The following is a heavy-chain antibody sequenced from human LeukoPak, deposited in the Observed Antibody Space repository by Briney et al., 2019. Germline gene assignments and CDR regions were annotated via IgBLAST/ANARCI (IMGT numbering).Heavy chain of an antibody. CDR2: INHSGST. CDR1: GGSISGSNW. Sequence: PSETLSLTCAVSGGSISGSNWWSWVRQPPGQGLEWIGEINHSGSTNYNPSLKSRVSISVDKSRNQFSLKLSSLIAADTAVYYCARGWELDPFVYWGQGTLVTVSS. CDR3: ARGWELDPFVY. J-gene: IGHJ4*02. D-gene: IGHD4-23*01. V-gene: IGHV4-4*02.